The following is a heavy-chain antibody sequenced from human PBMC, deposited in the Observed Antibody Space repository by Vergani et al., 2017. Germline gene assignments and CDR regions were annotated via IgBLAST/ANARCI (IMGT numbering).Heavy chain of an antibody. V-gene: IGHV3-23*01. Sequence: EVQLLESGGDLVQPGWSLRLSCAASGFTFNHYAMNWVRQAPGQGLEWVSSIKNTGDSTHYADSVKGRFTISRDNSKNTLYLQMNSLRVEDTAVYYCGRGSDNYKWGQEALVIIFS. CDR3: GRGSDNYK. CDR2: IKNTGDST. D-gene: IGHD1-1*01. CDR1: GFTFNHYA. J-gene: IGHJ4*02.